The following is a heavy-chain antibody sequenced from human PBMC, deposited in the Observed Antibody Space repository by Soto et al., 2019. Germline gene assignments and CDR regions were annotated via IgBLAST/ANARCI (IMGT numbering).Heavy chain of an antibody. CDR2: IIPIFGTA. CDR1: GGTFSSYT. V-gene: IGHV1-69*13. J-gene: IGHJ3*02. CDR3: ARDSGVGAIYGAALDI. D-gene: IGHD1-26*01. Sequence: SVKVSCKASGGTFSSYTISWVRQAPGQGLEWMGGIIPIFGTANYAQKFQGRVTITADESTSTAYMELSSLRSEDTAVYYCARDSGVGAIYGAALDIWGQGTMVTVSS.